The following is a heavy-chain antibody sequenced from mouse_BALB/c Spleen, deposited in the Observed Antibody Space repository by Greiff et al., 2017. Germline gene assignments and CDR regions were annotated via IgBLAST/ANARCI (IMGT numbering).Heavy chain of an antibody. J-gene: IGHJ4*01. CDR3: ALPYYYAMDY. Sequence: EVKLQESGGGLVQPGGSRKLSCAASGFTFSSFGMHWVRQAPEKGLEWVAYISSGSSTIYYADTVKGRFTISRDNPKNTLFLQMTSLRSEDTAMYYCALPYYYAMDYWGQGTSVTVSS. CDR2: ISSGSSTI. CDR1: GFTFSSFG. V-gene: IGHV5-17*02.